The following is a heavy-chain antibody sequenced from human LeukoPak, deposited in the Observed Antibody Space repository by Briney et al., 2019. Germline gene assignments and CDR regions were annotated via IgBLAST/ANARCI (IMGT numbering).Heavy chain of an antibody. J-gene: IGHJ4*02. V-gene: IGHV1-2*02. D-gene: IGHD4-11*01. CDR2: INPNSGGT. Sequence: ASVKVSCKASGYTFTGYYMHWVRQAPGQGLEWMGWINPNSGGTNYAQKFQGRVTMTRDTSISTAYMELSRLRSGDTAVYYCARRIYSNYVFDYWGQGTLVTVSS. CDR3: ARRIYSNYVFDY. CDR1: GYTFTGYY.